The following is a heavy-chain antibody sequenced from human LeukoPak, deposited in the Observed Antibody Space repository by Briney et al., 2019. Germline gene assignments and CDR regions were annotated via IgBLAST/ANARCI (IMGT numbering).Heavy chain of an antibody. CDR1: GFTFSSYS. CDR3: ANLRIAAAGANY. D-gene: IGHD6-13*01. CDR2: ISSSSSYI. J-gene: IGHJ4*02. Sequence: GGSLRLSXAASGFTFSSYSMNWVRQAPGKGLEWVSPISSSSSYIYYADSVKGRFTISRDNAKNSLYLQMNSLRAEDTAVYFCANLRIAAAGANYWGQGTLVTVSS. V-gene: IGHV3-21*01.